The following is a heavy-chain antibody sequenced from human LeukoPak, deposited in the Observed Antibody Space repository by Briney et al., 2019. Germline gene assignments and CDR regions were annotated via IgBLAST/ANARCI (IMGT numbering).Heavy chain of an antibody. Sequence: PGVSLRLSCAASGFTVSSNYMSWVRQAPGKGLEWVSVIYSGGSTYYADSVKGRFTISRDNSKNTLYLQMNSLRAEDTAVYYCARTKDYGDYVLSGMDVWGQGTTVTVSS. CDR1: GFTVSSNY. J-gene: IGHJ6*02. CDR3: ARTKDYGDYVLSGMDV. V-gene: IGHV3-53*01. CDR2: IYSGGST. D-gene: IGHD4-17*01.